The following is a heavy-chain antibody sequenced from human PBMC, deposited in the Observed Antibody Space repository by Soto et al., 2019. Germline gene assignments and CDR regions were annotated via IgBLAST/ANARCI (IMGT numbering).Heavy chain of an antibody. D-gene: IGHD3-10*01. J-gene: IGHJ4*02. V-gene: IGHV5-51*01. CDR1: GYTFSTYW. CDR2: IYPGDSDT. CDR3: ARKFAPEFFDS. Sequence: GESPKISCKGSGYTFSTYWIAWVRQMPGKGLEWMGIIYPGDSDTKYSPAFQGQVTISADKSINTAYLQWTSLEASDTAMYYCARKFAPEFFDSWGQGTLVTVSS.